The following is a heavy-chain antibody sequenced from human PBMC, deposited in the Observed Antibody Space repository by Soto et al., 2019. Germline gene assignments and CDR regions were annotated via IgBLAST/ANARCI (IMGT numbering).Heavy chain of an antibody. CDR3: AKDRGYSYGYDAFDI. V-gene: IGHV3-23*01. J-gene: IGHJ3*02. D-gene: IGHD5-18*01. CDR1: GFTFSSYA. Sequence: EVQLLESGGGLVQSGGSLRLSCVASGFTFSSYAMTWVRQAPGKGLEWVSAISGSGITTYYADSVKGRFTISRDNSKNTLYLQMNSLRAEDTAVYYCAKDRGYSYGYDAFDIWGQGTMVTVSS. CDR2: ISGSGITT.